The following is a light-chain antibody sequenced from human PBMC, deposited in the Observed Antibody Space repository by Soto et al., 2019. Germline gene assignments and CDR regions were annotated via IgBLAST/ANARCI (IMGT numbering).Light chain of an antibody. CDR2: GDS. J-gene: IGLJ1*01. CDR1: SSNIGAGYD. V-gene: IGLV1-40*01. Sequence: QSVLTQPPSVSGAPGQRVTISCTGGSSNIGAGYDVNWYQQLPETAPKLLIFGDSNRPSGVPDRFSGSKSGTSASLVITGLQADDEADYYCQSNDNGLSGSDVFGNGTKVTVL. CDR3: QSNDNGLSGSDV.